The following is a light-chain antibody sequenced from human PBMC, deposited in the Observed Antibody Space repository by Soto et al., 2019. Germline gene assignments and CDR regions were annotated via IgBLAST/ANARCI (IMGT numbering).Light chain of an antibody. V-gene: IGKV1-39*01. CDR1: QSISDY. J-gene: IGKJ3*01. CDR2: AAS. Sequence: DIQMTQSPFSLSASLGDRVTITCRASQSISDYLNWYQQKPGKGPKLLIFAASSLQVGVPSRFSGSASGTDSTLTISSLQPEDFATYFCQQSHSAPFTFGPGTTVDIK. CDR3: QQSHSAPFT.